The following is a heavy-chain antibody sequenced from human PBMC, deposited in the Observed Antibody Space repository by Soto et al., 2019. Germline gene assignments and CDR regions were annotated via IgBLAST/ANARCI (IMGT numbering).Heavy chain of an antibody. Sequence: GGSLRLSCAASGFTFSSYWMHWVRQAPVKGLVWVSRINSDGSSTSYADSVKGRFTISRDNAKNTLYLQMNSLRAEDTAVYYCAREGLYCSSTSCQGGAFDIWGQGTMVTVSS. J-gene: IGHJ3*02. V-gene: IGHV3-74*01. CDR2: INSDGSST. CDR1: GFTFSSYW. CDR3: AREGLYCSSTSCQGGAFDI. D-gene: IGHD2-2*01.